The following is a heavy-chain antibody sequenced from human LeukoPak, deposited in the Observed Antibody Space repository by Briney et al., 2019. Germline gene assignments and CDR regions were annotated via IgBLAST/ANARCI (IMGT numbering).Heavy chain of an antibody. J-gene: IGHJ3*02. CDR1: GFTFSSYA. V-gene: IGHV3-23*01. CDR3: AKDSWSRNGIYDAFDI. D-gene: IGHD2-8*01. Sequence: GGSLRLSCAASGFTFSSYAMSWVRQAPGKGLEWVSVISGSGGSIYYADSAKGRFTISRDNSKNTLSLQMNNLRPEDTAVYYCAKDSWSRNGIYDAFDIWGQGTMVTVSS. CDR2: ISGSGGSI.